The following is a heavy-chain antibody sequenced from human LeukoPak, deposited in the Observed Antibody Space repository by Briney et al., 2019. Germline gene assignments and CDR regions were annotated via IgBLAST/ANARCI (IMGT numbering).Heavy chain of an antibody. V-gene: IGHV3-30*04. CDR1: GFTFSSYA. Sequence: GGSLRLSCAASGFTFSSYAMHWVRQAPGKGLEWVAVISYDGSNNYYADSVKGRFTISRDNSKNTLSLQMNSLSTEDTAVYYCAREVSFLEWLWLHNWFDPWGEGTLVTVSS. J-gene: IGHJ5*02. CDR3: AREVSFLEWLWLHNWFDP. CDR2: ISYDGSNN. D-gene: IGHD3-3*01.